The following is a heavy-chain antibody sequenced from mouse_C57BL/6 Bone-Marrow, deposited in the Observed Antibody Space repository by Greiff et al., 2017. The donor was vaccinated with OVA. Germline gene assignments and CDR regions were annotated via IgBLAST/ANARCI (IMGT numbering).Heavy chain of an antibody. J-gene: IGHJ3*01. CDR1: GYTFTSYW. D-gene: IGHD2-4*01. CDR2: IYPGSGST. CDR3: ARNYDYDEGFAY. V-gene: IGHV1-55*01. Sequence: QVQLQQPGAELVKPGASVKMSCKASGYTFTSYWITWVKQRPGQGLEWIGDIYPGSGSTNYNEKFKSKATLTVDTSSSTAYLQLSNLTSEDSAVYYCARNYDYDEGFAYWGQGTLVTVSA.